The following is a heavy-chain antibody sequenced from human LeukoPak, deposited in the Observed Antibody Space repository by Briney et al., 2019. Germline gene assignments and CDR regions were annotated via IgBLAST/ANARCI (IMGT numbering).Heavy chain of an antibody. CDR2: IRSDGINE. J-gene: IGHJ4*02. Sequence: PGGSLRLSCAASGFTFSSYGMVWVRQAPGKGLEWVAFIRSDGINEYYADSVKGRFTISRENSKNRLYLQMNSLRAEDTAVYYCARAEGYGGELDSWGQGTLVTVSS. V-gene: IGHV3-30*02. CDR1: GFTFSSYG. D-gene: IGHD4-23*01. CDR3: ARAEGYGGELDS.